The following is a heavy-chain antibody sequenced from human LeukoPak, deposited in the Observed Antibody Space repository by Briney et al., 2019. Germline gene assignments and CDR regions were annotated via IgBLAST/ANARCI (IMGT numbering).Heavy chain of an antibody. D-gene: IGHD1-26*01. CDR2: ISNSGSST. Sequence: PGGSLRLSCAASGFTFSSYAMSWVRQAPGKGLEWVSAISNSGSSTYYADSVKGRFTISRDNSKNTLYLQMNSLRAEDTAVYYCAKDWGSGSYQPDAFDIWGQGTMVTVSS. V-gene: IGHV3-23*01. CDR1: GFTFSSYA. J-gene: IGHJ3*02. CDR3: AKDWGSGSYQPDAFDI.